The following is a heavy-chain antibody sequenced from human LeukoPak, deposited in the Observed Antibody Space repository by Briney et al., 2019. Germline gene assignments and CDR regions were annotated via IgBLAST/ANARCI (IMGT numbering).Heavy chain of an antibody. CDR2: INPSGGST. V-gene: IGHV1-46*01. D-gene: IGHD6-13*01. CDR1: GYTFTSYY. J-gene: IGHJ4*02. Sequence: ASVKVSCKASGYTFTSYYMQWVRQAPGQGLEWMGIINPSGGSTSYAQKFQGRVTMTRDTSTSTVYMELSSLRSEDTAVYYCARDSAGDRIAAAGTGNYDYFDYWGQGTLVTVSS. CDR3: ARDSAGDRIAAAGTGNYDYFDY.